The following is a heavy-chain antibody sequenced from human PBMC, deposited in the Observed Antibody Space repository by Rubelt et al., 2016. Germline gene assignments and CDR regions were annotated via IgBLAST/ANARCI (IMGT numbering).Heavy chain of an antibody. CDR2: INHSGST. CDR3: ARGKEGLGVTMMDY. D-gene: IGHD3-22*01. CDR1: GGSFSGYY. J-gene: IGHJ4*02. V-gene: IGHV4-34*01. Sequence: QVQLQQWGAGLLKPSETLSLTCAVYGGSFSGYYWSWIRQPPGKGLVWIGEINHSGSTNYNPSLKSRVTISVDTSKNQFSLKLSSVTAADTAVYYCARGKEGLGVTMMDYWGQGTLVTVSS.